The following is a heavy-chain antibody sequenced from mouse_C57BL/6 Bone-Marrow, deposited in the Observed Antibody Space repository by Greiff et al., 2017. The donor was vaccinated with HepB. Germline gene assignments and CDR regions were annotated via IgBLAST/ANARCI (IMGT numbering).Heavy chain of an antibody. CDR3: TRSYYYGRSLYWYFDV. D-gene: IGHD1-1*01. V-gene: IGHV5-9-1*02. CDR1: GFTFSSYA. CDR2: ISSGGDYI. J-gene: IGHJ1*03. Sequence: EVQGVESGEGLVKPGGSLKLSCAASGFTFSSYAMSWVRQTPEKRLEWVAYISSGGDYIYYADTVKGRFTISRDNARNTLYLQMSSLKSEDTAMYYCTRSYYYGRSLYWYFDVWGTGTTVTVSS.